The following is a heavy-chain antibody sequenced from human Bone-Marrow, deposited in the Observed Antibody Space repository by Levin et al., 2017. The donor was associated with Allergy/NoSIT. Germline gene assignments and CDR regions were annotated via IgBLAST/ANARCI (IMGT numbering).Heavy chain of an antibody. J-gene: IGHJ4*02. CDR3: ARGGVAIFGVVIANFDY. Sequence: SVTLSLTCAVYGGSFSGYYWSWIRQPPGKGLEWIGEINHSGSTNYNPSLKSRVTISVDTSKNQFSLKLSSVTAADTAVYYCARGGVAIFGVVIANFDYWGQGTLVTVSS. V-gene: IGHV4-34*01. CDR1: GGSFSGYY. D-gene: IGHD3-3*01. CDR2: INHSGST.